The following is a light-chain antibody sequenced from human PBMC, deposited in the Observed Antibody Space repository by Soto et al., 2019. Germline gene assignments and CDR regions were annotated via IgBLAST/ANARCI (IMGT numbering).Light chain of an antibody. CDR3: QQYGSSPRT. CDR2: GAS. CDR1: QSTTNTY. V-gene: IGKV3-20*01. J-gene: IGKJ1*01. Sequence: ELLLTQSPGTLSLSPAETATLSCRPSQSTTNTYLAWYQQTPGQAPRLPTYGASSRATGIPDRFSGSGSGTDFTLTISRLDPEDFAVYFCQQYGSSPRTFGQGTTVDI.